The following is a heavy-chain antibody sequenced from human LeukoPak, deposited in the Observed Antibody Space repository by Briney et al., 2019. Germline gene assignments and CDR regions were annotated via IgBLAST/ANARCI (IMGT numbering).Heavy chain of an antibody. V-gene: IGHV1-69*04. CDR3: ARDRGYCSSTSCYTMGWFDP. CDR2: IIPILGIA. Sequence: SVKVSCKASGGTFSSYAISWVRQAPGQGLEWMGRIIPILGIANYAQKFQGRVTITADKSTSTAYMELSRLRSDDTAVYYCARDRGYCSSTSCYTMGWFDPWGQGTLVTVSS. D-gene: IGHD2-2*02. J-gene: IGHJ5*02. CDR1: GGTFSSYA.